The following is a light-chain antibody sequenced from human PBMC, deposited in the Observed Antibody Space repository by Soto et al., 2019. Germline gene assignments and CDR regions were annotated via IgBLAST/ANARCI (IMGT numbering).Light chain of an antibody. J-gene: IGKJ2*01. CDR3: QQYGSSPYT. V-gene: IGKV3-20*01. CDR1: QSVSSSY. Sequence: EIVLMQSPGTLSLSPVERATLSCRASQSVSSSYLAWYQQKPGQAPRLLIYGASSRATDIPDRFSGSGSGTDFTLTISRLEPQDFAAYYWQQYGSSPYTFGQGTKLEIK. CDR2: GAS.